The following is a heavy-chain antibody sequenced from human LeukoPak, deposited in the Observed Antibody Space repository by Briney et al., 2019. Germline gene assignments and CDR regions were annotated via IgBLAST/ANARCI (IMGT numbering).Heavy chain of an antibody. CDR3: STNMLRGLHFDY. J-gene: IGHJ4*02. V-gene: IGHV4-59*11. CDR1: GASLSSHY. D-gene: IGHD3-10*01. CDR2: VYHSGST. Sequence: SETLSLIRTVSGASLSSHYWSWIRQPPGGGLEWIGHVYHSGSTSYNPSLENRVSISIDTSKNQFSLKLSSVTAADTAIYYCSTNMLRGLHFDYWGQGTLVAVSS.